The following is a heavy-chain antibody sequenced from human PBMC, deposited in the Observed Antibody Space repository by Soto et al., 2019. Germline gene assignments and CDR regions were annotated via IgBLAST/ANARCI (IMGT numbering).Heavy chain of an antibody. D-gene: IGHD3-9*01. CDR2: TYYSGST. J-gene: IGHJ6*02. Sequence: SETLSLTCTVSGGSISSYYWSWIRQPPGKGLEWIGYTYYSGSTNYNPSLKSRVTISVDTSKNQFSLKLSSVTAADTAVYYCARQGFDFYYYYYGMDVWGQGTTVTVSS. V-gene: IGHV4-59*08. CDR3: ARQGFDFYYYYYGMDV. CDR1: GGSISSYY.